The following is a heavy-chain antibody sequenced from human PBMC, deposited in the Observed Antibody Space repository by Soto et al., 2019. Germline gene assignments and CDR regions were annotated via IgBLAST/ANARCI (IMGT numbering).Heavy chain of an antibody. Sequence: PGGSLRLSCAASGFTFINYAMTWVRQAPGEGLEWVSTISGNGANTHYADSVKGRFSISRDNSKNTLYIQMNSLRAVDTAVYYCAKGSGLWLPYNWFDPWGQGTLVTVSS. D-gene: IGHD5-18*01. CDR1: GFTFINYA. CDR3: AKGSGLWLPYNWFDP. J-gene: IGHJ5*02. V-gene: IGHV3-23*01. CDR2: ISGNGANT.